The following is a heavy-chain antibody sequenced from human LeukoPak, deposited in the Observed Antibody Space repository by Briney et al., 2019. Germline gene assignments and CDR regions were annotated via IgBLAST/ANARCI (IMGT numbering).Heavy chain of an antibody. CDR1: GGSFSGYY. CDR3: ARVRVRGTMIPIDY. CDR2: INHSGST. V-gene: IGHV4-34*01. D-gene: IGHD3-22*01. J-gene: IGHJ4*02. Sequence: SETLSLTCAVYGGSFSGYYWSWIRQPPGKGLEWIGEINHSGSTNYNPSLKSRVTISVDTSKNQFSLKLSSVTAADTAVYYCARVRVRGTMIPIDYWGQGTLVTVSS.